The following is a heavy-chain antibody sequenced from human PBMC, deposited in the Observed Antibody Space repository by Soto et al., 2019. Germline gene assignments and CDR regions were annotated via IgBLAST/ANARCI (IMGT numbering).Heavy chain of an antibody. Sequence: GASVKVSCKVSGYTLTELSMHWVRQAPGKGLEWMGGFDPEDGETIYAQKFQGRVTMTEDTSTDTAYMELSSLRSEDTAVYYCATDLEYSSSSKANNWFDPWGQGTLVTLSS. V-gene: IGHV1-24*01. CDR3: ATDLEYSSSSKANNWFDP. J-gene: IGHJ5*02. D-gene: IGHD6-6*01. CDR1: GYTLTELS. CDR2: FDPEDGET.